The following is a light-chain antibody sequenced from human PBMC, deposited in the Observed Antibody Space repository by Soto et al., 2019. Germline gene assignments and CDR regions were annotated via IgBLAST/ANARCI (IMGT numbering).Light chain of an antibody. CDR1: SSDVGSYNR. V-gene: IGLV2-18*02. Sequence: QSALTQPPSVSGSPGQSVTISCTGTSSDVGSYNRVSWYQQPPGTAPKLMIYEASNRPSGVPDRFSGSKSGNTASLTISGLQPEDEADYYCNSYTSSNTYVFGTGTKVTVL. CDR3: NSYTSSNTYV. J-gene: IGLJ1*01. CDR2: EAS.